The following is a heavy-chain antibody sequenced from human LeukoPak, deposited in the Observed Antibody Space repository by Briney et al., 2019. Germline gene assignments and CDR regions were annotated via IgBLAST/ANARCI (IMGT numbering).Heavy chain of an antibody. D-gene: IGHD1-26*01. V-gene: IGHV4-61*01. CDR2: IYYTGST. CDR1: GVSISSGNYY. J-gene: IGHJ5*02. Sequence: SETLSLTCTVSGVSISSGNYYWSWIRQPPGKGLEWIGYIYYTGSTTYNPSYKSRVTISVDTSKNQVSLQLSSVTAADTAVYHCARHVAVGETAWGQGTLVTVYS. CDR3: ARHVAVGETA.